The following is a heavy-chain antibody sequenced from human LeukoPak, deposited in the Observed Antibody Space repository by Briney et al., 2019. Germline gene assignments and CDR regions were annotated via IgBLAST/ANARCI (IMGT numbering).Heavy chain of an antibody. J-gene: IGHJ4*02. D-gene: IGHD3-10*01. V-gene: IGHV4-39*07. CDR3: AREIPPSYYYGSGTYYSHFDY. CDR1: GGSISSSSYY. CDR2: IYYSGRT. Sequence: PSETLSLTCTVSGGSISSSSYYWGWIRQSPGKGLEWIANIYYSGRTYYNPSLKSRVTISVDTSNNQFSLKLNSVTAADTAVFYCAREIPPSYYYGSGTYYSHFDYWGQGALVTVSS.